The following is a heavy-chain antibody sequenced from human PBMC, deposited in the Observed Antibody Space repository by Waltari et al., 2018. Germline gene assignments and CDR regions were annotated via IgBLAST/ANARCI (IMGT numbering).Heavy chain of an antibody. Sequence: QVQLVQSGAEVKKPGASVKVSCKASGYTFTGYYMHWVRQAPGQGLEWMGWINPNRGGTNYAQKFQGRVTMTRDTSISTAYMEVSRLRSDDTAVDYCARAEKQWLRGDYWGQGTLVTVSS. CDR3: ARAEKQWLRGDY. V-gene: IGHV1-2*02. CDR1: GYTFTGYY. D-gene: IGHD6-19*01. CDR2: INPNRGGT. J-gene: IGHJ4*02.